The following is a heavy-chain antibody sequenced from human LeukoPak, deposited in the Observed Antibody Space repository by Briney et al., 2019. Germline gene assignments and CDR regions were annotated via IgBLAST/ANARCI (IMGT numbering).Heavy chain of an antibody. J-gene: IGHJ4*02. CDR1: GFPDNKYE. CDR2: VDAGATST. D-gene: IGHD2-21*02. V-gene: IGHV3-48*03. CDR3: VRGRLLRSTKYFDS. Sequence: GGSLRLSCAASGFPDNKYEILWLRQAPGKGLEGISYVDAGATSTNYADSVWGRFTLSRDNAQNSVHLQMNSLRDENTAVYYCVRGRLLRSTKYFDSWGLGALVTVSS.